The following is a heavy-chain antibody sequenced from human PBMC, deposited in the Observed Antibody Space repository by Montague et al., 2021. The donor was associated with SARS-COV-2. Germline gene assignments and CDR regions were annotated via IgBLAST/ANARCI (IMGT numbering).Heavy chain of an antibody. Sequence: SETLSLTCTVSGASVGSSDWGWIRQSPGKGLEWIGYFYSVGSTDYNPSLKSRATISRDTSKNQFSLKVRSVTAADMAIYYCARETMTADAFDIWGQGTMVTVSS. D-gene: IGHD1-14*01. V-gene: IGHV4-59*02. CDR1: GASVGSSD. CDR3: ARETMTADAFDI. CDR2: FYSVGST. J-gene: IGHJ3*02.